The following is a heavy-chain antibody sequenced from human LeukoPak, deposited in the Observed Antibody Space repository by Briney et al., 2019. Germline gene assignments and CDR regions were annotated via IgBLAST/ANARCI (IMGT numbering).Heavy chain of an antibody. CDR1: GGTSSSYA. CDR3: ARDRWSGYYVFDY. Sequence: SVKVSCKASGGTSSSYAISWVRQAPRQGLEWMGGIIPIFGTANYAQKFQGRVTITADESTSTAYMELSSLRSEDTAVYYCARDRWSGYYVFDYWGQGTLVTVSS. D-gene: IGHD3-3*01. V-gene: IGHV1-69*13. CDR2: IIPIFGTA. J-gene: IGHJ4*02.